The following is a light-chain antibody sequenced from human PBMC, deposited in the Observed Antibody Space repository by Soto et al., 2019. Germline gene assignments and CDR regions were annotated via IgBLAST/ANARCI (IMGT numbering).Light chain of an antibody. CDR1: QIVVTY. CDR2: AAS. CDR3: QQSYSTPPWK. J-gene: IGKJ1*01. V-gene: IGKV1-39*01. Sequence: DIQMTQSPSSLSASVGDIVTITCRASQIVVTYLNWYLQKPGKAPKLLIYAASNLQSGVPSRFSGSGSGTDFTLTISSLQPEDFATYFCQQSYSTPPWKFGQGTKVDIK.